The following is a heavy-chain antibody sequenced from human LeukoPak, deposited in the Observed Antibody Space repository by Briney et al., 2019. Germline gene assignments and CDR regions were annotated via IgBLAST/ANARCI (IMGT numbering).Heavy chain of an antibody. CDR3: ARYRPYYYGSGSSEKKYYYYMDV. Sequence: GGSLRLSCAASGFTFSSYWMSWVRQAPGKGLEWVANIKQDGSEKYYVDSVKGRFTISRDNAKNSLYLQMNSLRAEDTAVYYCARYRPYYYGSGSSEKKYYYYMDVWGKGTTVTVSS. CDR2: IKQDGSEK. CDR1: GFTFSSYW. V-gene: IGHV3-7*01. J-gene: IGHJ6*03. D-gene: IGHD3-10*01.